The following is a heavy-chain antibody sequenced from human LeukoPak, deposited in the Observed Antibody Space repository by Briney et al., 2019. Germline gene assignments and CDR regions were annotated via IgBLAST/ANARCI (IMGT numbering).Heavy chain of an antibody. CDR2: FYNRGSP. CDR1: GGSITSGDYR. V-gene: IGHV4-39*01. CDR3: ARQFDY. J-gene: IGHJ4*02. Sequence: PSKTLSLTCSVSGGSITSGDYRWGWNRQPPGKGLEWIGSFYNRGSPYYNPSLKSRVTISLDTSMNQFSLKLTSVTAADTAVYYCARQFDYWGPGTLVTVSS.